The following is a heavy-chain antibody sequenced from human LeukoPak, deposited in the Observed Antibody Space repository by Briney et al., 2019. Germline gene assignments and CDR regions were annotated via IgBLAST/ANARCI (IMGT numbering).Heavy chain of an antibody. CDR3: ASGSYSFDS. Sequence: GGSLRLSCAASGFTFSSYWMHWVRQAPGKGLAWVSRINSDGTSTHYADSVKGRFTISRDNAKNTLYLQMNSLRAEDTAVYYCASGSYSFDSWGQGTLVTVSS. J-gene: IGHJ4*02. CDR1: GFTFSSYW. D-gene: IGHD1-26*01. CDR2: INSDGTST. V-gene: IGHV3-74*01.